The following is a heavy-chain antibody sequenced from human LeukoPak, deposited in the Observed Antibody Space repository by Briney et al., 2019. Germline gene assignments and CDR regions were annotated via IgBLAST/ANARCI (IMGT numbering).Heavy chain of an antibody. CDR1: GGSISSGSYY. CDR2: IYTSGST. V-gene: IGHV4-61*02. Sequence: SETLSLTCTVSGGSISSGSYYWSWIRQPAGKGLEWIGRIYTSGSTNYNPSLKSRVTISVDTSKNQFSLKLSSVTAADTAVYYCARGVVFSVTINWFDPWGQGTLVTVSS. J-gene: IGHJ5*02. D-gene: IGHD2-8*02. CDR3: ARGVVFSVTINWFDP.